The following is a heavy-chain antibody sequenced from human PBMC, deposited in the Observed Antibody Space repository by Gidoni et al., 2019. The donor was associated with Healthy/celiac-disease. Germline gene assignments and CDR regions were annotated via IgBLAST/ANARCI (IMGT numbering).Heavy chain of an antibody. CDR3: SSAPQAYDFWSGYYRVAFDY. Sequence: AEVKKPGASVKVSCKASGYTFTSYDIKWVRQATGQGLEWMGWMSPNSGNTGYAQKFQGRVTMTRNTSISTAYMELSILRSEDTAVYYCSSAPQAYDFWSGYYRVAFDYWGQGTLVTVSS. CDR1: GYTFTSYD. V-gene: IGHV1-8*01. J-gene: IGHJ4*02. CDR2: MSPNSGNT. D-gene: IGHD3-3*01.